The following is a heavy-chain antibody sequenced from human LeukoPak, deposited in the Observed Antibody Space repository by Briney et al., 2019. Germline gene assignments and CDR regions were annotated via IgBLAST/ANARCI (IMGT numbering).Heavy chain of an antibody. CDR3: AKGRYCSGGSCYSSLDY. J-gene: IGHJ4*02. CDR2: ISGSGGST. Sequence: PGGSLRLSCAASGFTFSSYAMSWVRQAPGKGLEWVSAISGSGGSTYYADSVKGRFTISRDNSKNTLYLQMNSLRAEDTAVYYCAKGRYCSGGSCYSSLDYWGQGTLVTVSS. D-gene: IGHD2-15*01. CDR1: GFTFSSYA. V-gene: IGHV3-23*01.